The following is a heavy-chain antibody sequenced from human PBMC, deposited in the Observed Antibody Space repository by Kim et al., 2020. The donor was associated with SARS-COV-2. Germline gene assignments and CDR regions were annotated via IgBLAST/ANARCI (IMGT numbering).Heavy chain of an antibody. CDR3: ARDLLTTVTTFVWFDP. CDR2: INAGNGNT. V-gene: IGHV1-3*01. Sequence: ASVKVSCKASGYTFTSYAMHWVRQAPGQRLEWLGWINAGNGNTKYSQKFQGRVTITRDTSASTAYMELSSLRSEDTAVYYCARDLLTTVTTFVWFDPWGQGTLVTVSS. CDR1: GYTFTSYA. J-gene: IGHJ5*02. D-gene: IGHD4-17*01.